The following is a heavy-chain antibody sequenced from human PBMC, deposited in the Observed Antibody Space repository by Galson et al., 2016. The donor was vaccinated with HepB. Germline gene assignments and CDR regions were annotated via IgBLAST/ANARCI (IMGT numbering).Heavy chain of an antibody. V-gene: IGHV4-34*01. CDR1: GVSFSGYY. CDR3: ARGHPRGRYDYTSGNYNNVVFDV. Sequence: ETLSLTCAVYGVSFSGYYWSWLRQPPGKGPAWMGEITHTGSTTHNPSLKSRVAMSLDKSKNHPSLKLNYVTAADTAVYYCARGHPRGRYDYTSGNYNNVVFDVWGQGTLVTVSA. CDR2: ITHTGST. D-gene: IGHD3-10*01. J-gene: IGHJ5*02.